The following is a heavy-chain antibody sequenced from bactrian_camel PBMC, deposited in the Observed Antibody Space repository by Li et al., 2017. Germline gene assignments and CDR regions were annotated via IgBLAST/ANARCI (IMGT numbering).Heavy chain of an antibody. CDR1: GYTARSYC. CDR3: AKSVVIAADFGY. Sequence: HVQLVESGGGSVQAGGSLRLSCAASGYTARSYCMAWVRQAPGKGLEWVSGVNPGGVTYYADSVKGRFTVSRDNAKNTLYLQLNNLETEDTAMYYCAKSVVIAADFGYWGQGTQVTVS. V-gene: IGHV3S1*01. CDR2: VNPGGVT. D-gene: IGHD4*01. J-gene: IGHJ6*01.